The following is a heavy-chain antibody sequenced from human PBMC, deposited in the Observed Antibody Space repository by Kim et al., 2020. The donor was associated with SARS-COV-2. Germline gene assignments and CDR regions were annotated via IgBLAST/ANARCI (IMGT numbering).Heavy chain of an antibody. CDR2: SKT. J-gene: IGHJ3*02. Sequence: SKTFYADSVKGRFTNSRDNAKNTVFLQMNDLRVEDTALYYCARGAIGAFDIWGQGTMVTVSS. V-gene: IGHV3-74*01. D-gene: IGHD2-21*01. CDR3: ARGAIGAFDI.